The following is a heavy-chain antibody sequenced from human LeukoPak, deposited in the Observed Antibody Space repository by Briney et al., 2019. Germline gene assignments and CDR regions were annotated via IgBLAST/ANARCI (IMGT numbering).Heavy chain of an antibody. J-gene: IGHJ4*02. CDR1: GFTFSSYG. CDR3: AWTYYDFNYFDY. V-gene: IGHV3-30*03. CDR2: ISYDGSNK. D-gene: IGHD3/OR15-3a*01. Sequence: GRSLRLSCAASGFTFSSYGMHWARQAPGKGLEWVAVISYDGSNKYYADSVKGRFTISRDNSKNTLYLQMNSLRAEDTAVYYCAWTYYDFNYFDYWGQGTLVTVSS.